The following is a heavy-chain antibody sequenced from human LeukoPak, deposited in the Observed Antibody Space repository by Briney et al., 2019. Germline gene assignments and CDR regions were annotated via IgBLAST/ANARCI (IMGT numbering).Heavy chain of an antibody. CDR3: AELGITMIGGV. J-gene: IGHJ6*04. Sequence: GGSLRLSCAASGIIMTKYWMTWVRQVPGKGLEWVATIKQDGSEKYYVDSVKGRFTISRDNAKNSLYLQMNSLRAEDTAVYYCAELGITMIGGVWGKGTTVTISS. V-gene: IGHV3-7*01. CDR2: IKQDGSEK. CDR1: GIIMTKYW. D-gene: IGHD3-10*02.